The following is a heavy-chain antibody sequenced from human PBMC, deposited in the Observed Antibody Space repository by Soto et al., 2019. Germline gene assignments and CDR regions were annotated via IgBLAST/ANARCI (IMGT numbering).Heavy chain of an antibody. D-gene: IGHD3-3*01. CDR2: ISPSGTTI. J-gene: IGHJ6*02. V-gene: IGHV3-48*03. CDR1: GFSFSSYE. Sequence: GGSLRLSCAASGFSFSSYEMNWVRQAPGKGLDWLSYISPSGTTIYYADSVKGRFTISRDNAKNSVYLQMSSLRAEDTAVYYCARDAPSDDIWSGYSHGMDVWGQVTTFTVSS. CDR3: ARDAPSDDIWSGYSHGMDV.